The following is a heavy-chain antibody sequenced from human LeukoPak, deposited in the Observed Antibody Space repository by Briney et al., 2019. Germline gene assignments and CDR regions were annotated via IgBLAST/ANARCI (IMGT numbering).Heavy chain of an antibody. CDR1: GYTFTGYY. V-gene: IGHV1-2*02. Sequence: ASVKVSCKASGYTFTGYYMHWVRQAPGQGLEWMGWINPNSGGTNYAQKFQGRVTMTRDTSISTAYMELSRLRSDDTAVYYCARERIAAAGFYYYYLDVWGKGTTVNISS. D-gene: IGHD6-13*01. CDR2: INPNSGGT. CDR3: ARERIAAAGFYYYYLDV. J-gene: IGHJ6*03.